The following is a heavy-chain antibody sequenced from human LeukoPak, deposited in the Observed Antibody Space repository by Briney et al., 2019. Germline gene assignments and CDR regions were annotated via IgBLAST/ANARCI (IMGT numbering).Heavy chain of an antibody. D-gene: IGHD2-2*02. CDR3: VPIVVVPAAILPFDY. Sequence: GGSLRLSCAASGFTFSSYSMNWVRQAPGKGLEWVSYISSSSTIYYADSAKGRFTISRDNAKNSLYLQMNSLRAEDTAVYYCVPIVVVPAAILPFDYWGQGTLVTVSS. CDR1: GFTFSSYS. CDR2: ISSSSTI. V-gene: IGHV3-48*04. J-gene: IGHJ4*02.